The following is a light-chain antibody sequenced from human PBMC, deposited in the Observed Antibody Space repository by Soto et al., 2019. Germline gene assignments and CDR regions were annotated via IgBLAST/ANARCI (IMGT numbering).Light chain of an antibody. CDR2: GAS. Sequence: EIVLMQSPGTLSLSPGGRATLSCRASQSVLSNYLAWYQQKAGQAPRLLIFGASSRAPDIPDRFSGSGFGKDFTLTISRLEPEDFGVYLCQQYCTSPWTFGQGTKVEVK. CDR3: QQYCTSPWT. J-gene: IGKJ1*01. V-gene: IGKV3-20*01. CDR1: QSVLSNY.